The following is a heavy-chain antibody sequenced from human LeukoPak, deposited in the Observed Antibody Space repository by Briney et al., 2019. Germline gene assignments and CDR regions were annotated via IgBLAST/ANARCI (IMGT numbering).Heavy chain of an antibody. CDR1: GVSITTYY. J-gene: IGHJ4*02. V-gene: IGHV4-59*13. CDR2: IDYSGYT. CDR3: ARDRGISSGTYMFYY. Sequence: KPSETLSLTCTVSGVSITTYYWTWIRQPPGKGLGGIGYIDYSGYTNSNPSLKHRGTISVDTSNNQFSLNLSSVPAADTAVYFCARDRGISSGTYMFYYWGQGTLVTVSS. D-gene: IGHD1-26*01.